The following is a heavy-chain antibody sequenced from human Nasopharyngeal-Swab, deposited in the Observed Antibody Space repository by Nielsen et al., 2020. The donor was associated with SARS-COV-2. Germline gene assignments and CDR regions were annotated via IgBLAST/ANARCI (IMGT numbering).Heavy chain of an antibody. J-gene: IGHJ4*02. D-gene: IGHD2-21*01. CDR1: GFTFNYFG. V-gene: IGHV3-30*18. CDR3: AKSMAYFQLSGTYNLDF. Sequence: GESLKISCAASGFTFNYFGMHWVRQAPGKGLEWVAFISYEGRITNYIDSVKGRFTVSRDSSKNTVYLQMNSLRPDDTAVYFCAKSMAYFQLSGTYNLDFWGQGTLVTVSS. CDR2: ISYEGRIT.